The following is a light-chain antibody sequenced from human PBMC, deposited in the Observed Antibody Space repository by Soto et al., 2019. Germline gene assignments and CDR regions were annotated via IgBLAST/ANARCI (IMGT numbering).Light chain of an antibody. Sequence: DIVMTQSPDSLAVSLGERATINCKSIQSVLYSSINKNYLAWYQQKPGQPPKLLIYWASTRESGVPDRFSGSGSGTDFTLTISSLQAADVAVYYCQQYYSTPWTFGQGTKVEIK. V-gene: IGKV4-1*01. CDR3: QQYYSTPWT. J-gene: IGKJ1*01. CDR2: WAS. CDR1: QSVLYSSINKNY.